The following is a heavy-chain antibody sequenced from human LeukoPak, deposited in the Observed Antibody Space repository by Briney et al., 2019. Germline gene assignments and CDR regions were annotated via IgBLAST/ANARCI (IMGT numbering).Heavy chain of an antibody. V-gene: IGHV3-23*01. Sequence: GGSLRLSCAASGFIFSSCAMSWVRQAPGKWREWVSAISGSGGSTYYADSVKGRFTISRDNSKNTLYLQMNSLRADDTAVYYCARAILTGPSNFDYWGQGTLVTVSS. CDR2: ISGSGGST. CDR3: ARAILTGPSNFDY. CDR1: GFIFSSCA. D-gene: IGHD3-9*01. J-gene: IGHJ4*02.